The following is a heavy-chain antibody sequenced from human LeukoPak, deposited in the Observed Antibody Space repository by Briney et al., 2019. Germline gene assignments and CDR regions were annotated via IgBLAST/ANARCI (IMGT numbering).Heavy chain of an antibody. CDR2: IHYSGST. D-gene: IGHD2-15*01. V-gene: IGHV4-30-4*01. CDR1: GGXFSSHDYY. CDR3: ARGELLYDY. Sequence: SETLSLTCNVSGGXFSSHDYYCSWIRQPPGKGLEWIGYIHYSGSTFYNPSLKSRVTISVDTSKNQFSLKLNSVTAADTAVYYCARGELLYDYWGQGTLVTVSS. J-gene: IGHJ4*02.